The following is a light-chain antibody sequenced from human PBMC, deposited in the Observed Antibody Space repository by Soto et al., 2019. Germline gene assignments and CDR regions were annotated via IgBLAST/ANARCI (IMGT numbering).Light chain of an antibody. V-gene: IGLV2-8*01. CDR3: SSYAGSNICV. CDR2: EVS. J-gene: IGLJ1*01. Sequence: QSALTQPPSASVSPGQSVTISCTGTSSDVGGYNDVSWYQQHPGKPPKLMIYEVSKRPSGVPDRFSGSKSGNTASLTVSGLQAEDEADYYCSSYAGSNICVFGTGTKLTVL. CDR1: SSDVGGYND.